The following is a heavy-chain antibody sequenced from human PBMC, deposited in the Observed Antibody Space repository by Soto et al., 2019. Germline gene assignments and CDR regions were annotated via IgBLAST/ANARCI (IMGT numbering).Heavy chain of an antibody. J-gene: IGHJ6*02. D-gene: IGHD1-20*01. CDR1: GDTFNTFA. V-gene: IGHV1-69*01. Sequence: QVQLVQSGAEVKKPGSSVRVSCKASGDTFNTFAISWVRQAPGQGLQWMGGIIPIFGTPDYAQHFPGRVTISADESTNTAYLELSSLRSEDTAVYYFARSPGITGTRASQYAMDVWGQGTTVTVSS. CDR2: IIPIFGTP. CDR3: ARSPGITGTRASQYAMDV.